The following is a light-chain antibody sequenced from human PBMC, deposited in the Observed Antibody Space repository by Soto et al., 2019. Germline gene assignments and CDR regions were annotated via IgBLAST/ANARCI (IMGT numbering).Light chain of an antibody. CDR1: QDISNY. Sequence: DIPMTQSPSSLSASVGDRVTITCQASQDISNYLNWYQQKPGKAPKLLIYDASNLETGVPSRFSGSGSGTHFTFTISSLQPEDIATYFCQQYNNLLLTFGGGTKVEIK. J-gene: IGKJ4*01. CDR3: QQYNNLLLT. V-gene: IGKV1-33*01. CDR2: DAS.